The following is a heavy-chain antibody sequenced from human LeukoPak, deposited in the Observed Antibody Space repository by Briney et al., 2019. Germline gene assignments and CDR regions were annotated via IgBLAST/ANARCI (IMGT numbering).Heavy chain of an antibody. D-gene: IGHD2-21*02. CDR3: ARACGDCYLNDAFDI. J-gene: IGHJ3*02. V-gene: IGHV4-31*02. CDR2: IYYSGST. Sequence: XXXRQXPXXXXXXXXXIYYSGSTYYNPSLKSRVTISVDTSKNQFSLKLSSVTAADTAVYYCARACGDCYLNDAFDIWGQGTMVTVSS.